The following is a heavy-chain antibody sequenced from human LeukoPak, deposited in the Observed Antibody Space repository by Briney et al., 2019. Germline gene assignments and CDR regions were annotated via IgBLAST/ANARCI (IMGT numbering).Heavy chain of an antibody. Sequence: GGSLRLSCAATGFSFSNDWMCWVRQAPGKGLEWVANINQDESKKYYVGSVKGRFTISRDNAKNSLYLQMSSLRAEDTAVYYCARDHAYRTDYWGQGTLVTVSS. CDR3: ARDHAYRTDY. V-gene: IGHV3-7*01. CDR2: INQDESKK. D-gene: IGHD2-2*01. J-gene: IGHJ4*02. CDR1: GFSFSNDW.